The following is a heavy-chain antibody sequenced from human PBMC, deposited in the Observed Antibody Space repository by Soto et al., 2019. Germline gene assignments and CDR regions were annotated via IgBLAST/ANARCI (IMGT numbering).Heavy chain of an antibody. D-gene: IGHD3-16*01. J-gene: IGHJ4*02. V-gene: IGHV4-34*01. CDR3: ARGRIMITFGGGPFDY. Sequence: PSETLSLTCAVYGGSFSVYYWSWIRQPPGKGLEWIGEINHSGSTNYNPSLKSRVTISVDTSKNQFSLKLSSVTAADTAVYYCARGRIMITFGGGPFDYWGQGTLVTVSS. CDR1: GGSFSVYY. CDR2: INHSGST.